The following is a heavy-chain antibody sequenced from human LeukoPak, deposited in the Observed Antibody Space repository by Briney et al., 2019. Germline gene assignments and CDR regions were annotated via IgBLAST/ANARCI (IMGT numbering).Heavy chain of an antibody. Sequence: SETLSLTCTVSGGSISSGGYYWSRIRQPPGKGVERIGYIYHSGSTYYNPSLQSRVTISVDRSKNQFSLKVTSVTAADTAVYYCARPLLGIISLGAFDIWGQGTTVTVSS. V-gene: IGHV4-30-2*01. CDR1: GGSISSGGYY. CDR3: ARPLLGIISLGAFDI. CDR2: IYHSGST. D-gene: IGHD7-27*01. J-gene: IGHJ3*02.